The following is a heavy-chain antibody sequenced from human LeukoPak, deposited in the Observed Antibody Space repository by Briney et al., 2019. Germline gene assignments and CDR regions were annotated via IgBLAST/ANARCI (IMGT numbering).Heavy chain of an antibody. Sequence: GGSLRLSCTTSGLFFPNYYMSWIRQAPGKGLEWVSYISGSGSTIYYADSVKGRFTVSRDNANNSLYLQMNSLRAEDTAVYYCARQDGGNSLGAFDIWGQGTMVTASS. CDR2: ISGSGSTI. V-gene: IGHV3-11*01. J-gene: IGHJ3*02. D-gene: IGHD4-23*01. CDR3: ARQDGGNSLGAFDI. CDR1: GLFFPNYY.